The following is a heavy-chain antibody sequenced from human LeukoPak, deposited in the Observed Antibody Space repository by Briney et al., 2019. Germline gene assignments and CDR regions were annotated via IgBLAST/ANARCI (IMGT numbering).Heavy chain of an antibody. J-gene: IGHJ4*02. CDR3: ARVGIVATLVYFDY. V-gene: IGHV1-2*02. D-gene: IGHD5-12*01. CDR1: GYTFTGYY. CDR2: INPNSGGT. Sequence: ASVKVSCKASGYTFTGYYMHWVRQAPGQGLERMGWINPNSGGTNYAQEFQGRVTMTRDTSISTAYMELSRLRSDDTAVYYCARVGIVATLVYFDYWGQGTLVTVSS.